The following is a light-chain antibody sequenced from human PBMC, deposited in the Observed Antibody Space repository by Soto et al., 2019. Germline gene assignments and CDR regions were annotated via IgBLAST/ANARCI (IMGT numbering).Light chain of an antibody. CDR2: GAS. CDR3: QQYGSSPWT. CDR1: QSVSSSW. V-gene: IGKV3-20*01. J-gene: IGKJ1*01. Sequence: EIVLTQSPGTLSLSPGERATLSCRASQSVSSSWLARYQQKPGQAPRLLIYGASSRATGIPDRFSGSGSGTDFTLTISTLEPEDSAVFYCQQYGSSPWTFGQGTKVEIK.